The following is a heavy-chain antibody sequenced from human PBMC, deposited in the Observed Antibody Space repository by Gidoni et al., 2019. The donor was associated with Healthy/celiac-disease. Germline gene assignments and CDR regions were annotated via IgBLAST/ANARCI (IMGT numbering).Heavy chain of an antibody. CDR2: SNPNSGGT. J-gene: IGHJ4*02. Sequence: QVPLVQSGAAVNTPGASVTVSFMASVYTFHGYYMHWVRQAPGQGLEWMGWSNPNSGGTNYAQKFQGRGTMTRDTAISTAYMEMSRRRSDDTAVYYWASSGSYHTLDYWGQGTLVTVAS. D-gene: IGHD1-26*01. CDR1: VYTFHGYY. CDR3: ASSGSYHTLDY. V-gene: IGHV1-2*02.